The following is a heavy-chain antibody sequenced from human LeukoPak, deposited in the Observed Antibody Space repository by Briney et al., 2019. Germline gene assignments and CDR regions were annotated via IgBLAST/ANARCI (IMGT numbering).Heavy chain of an antibody. V-gene: IGHV3-15*01. CDR2: IKNKFDGETT. CDR3: TRVLRSVTTALPYFDY. Sequence: GGSLRLSCAASGFIFSSYTMNWVRQAPGKGLEWVGRIKNKFDGETTDYAAPVKGRFTISRDDSKSIAYLQMNSLKTEDTAVYYCTRVLRSVTTALPYFDYWGQGTLVTVSS. D-gene: IGHD4-17*01. CDR1: GFIFSSYT. J-gene: IGHJ4*02.